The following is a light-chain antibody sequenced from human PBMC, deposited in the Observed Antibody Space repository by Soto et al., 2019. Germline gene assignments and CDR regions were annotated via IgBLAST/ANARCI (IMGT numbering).Light chain of an antibody. V-gene: IGKV3-11*01. CDR1: HSVNNY. CDR2: DAS. J-gene: IGKJ4*01. CDR3: QQRRDWPLT. Sequence: PGERATLSCRASHSVNNYSAWYQQKPGQAPRLLIYDASNRATGIPARFSGGGSGTDFTLTISSLEPEDFAVYYCQQRRDWPLTFGGGTKVDI.